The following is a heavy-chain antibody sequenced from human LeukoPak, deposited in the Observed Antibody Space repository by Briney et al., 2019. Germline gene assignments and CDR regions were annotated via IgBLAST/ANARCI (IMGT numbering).Heavy chain of an antibody. V-gene: IGHV3-30*02. CDR1: GFTFSHYG. CDR2: LHNDETDK. Sequence: GGSLRLSCAASGFTFSHYGMHWVRQAPGKGLEWVAFLHNDETDKSYADSVKGRFTISRDNSKNTLYLQMNSLRAEDTAVYYCAKDMRWGCSGGSCYPFDYWGQGTLVTVSS. D-gene: IGHD2-15*01. J-gene: IGHJ4*02. CDR3: AKDMRWGCSGGSCYPFDY.